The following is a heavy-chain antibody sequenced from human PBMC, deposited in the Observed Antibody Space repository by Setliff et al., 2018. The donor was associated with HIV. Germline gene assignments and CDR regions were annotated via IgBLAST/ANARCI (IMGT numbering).Heavy chain of an antibody. V-gene: IGHV3-30*04. Sequence: GESLRLSCAASGFIFSNFAMHWVRQAPGKGLEWVAVISYDGNNKYYADSVKGRFTVSRDNSKNTLYLQMNSLRAEDTAVYYCAKEPTYYYDTSGPHDAFDIWGQGTMVTVSS. J-gene: IGHJ3*02. CDR2: ISYDGNNK. D-gene: IGHD3-22*01. CDR1: GFIFSNFA. CDR3: AKEPTYYYDTSGPHDAFDI.